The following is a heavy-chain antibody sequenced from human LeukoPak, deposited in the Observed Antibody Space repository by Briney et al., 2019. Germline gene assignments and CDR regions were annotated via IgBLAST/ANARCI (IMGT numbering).Heavy chain of an antibody. CDR2: INPNSGGT. D-gene: IGHD6-6*01. CDR3: ARDLVRVGLAARPGLGY. V-gene: IGHV1-2*02. Sequence: GASVKVSCKPSGYTFTGYYMHWVRQAPGQGLEWMGWINPNSGGTNYAQKFQGRVTMTRDTSISTAYMELSRLRSDDTAVYYCARDLVRVGLAARPGLGYWGQGTLVTVSS. J-gene: IGHJ4*02. CDR1: GYTFTGYY.